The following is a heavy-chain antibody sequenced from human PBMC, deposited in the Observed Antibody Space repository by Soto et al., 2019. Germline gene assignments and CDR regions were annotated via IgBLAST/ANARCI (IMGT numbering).Heavy chain of an antibody. D-gene: IGHD6-13*01. V-gene: IGHV4-61*01. CDR1: GGSVSSGSYY. J-gene: IGHJ6*02. CDR2: IYYSGST. CDR3: ARDTGYSSSWQGYYYYGMDV. Sequence: QVQLQESGPGLVKPSETLSLTCTVSGGSVSSGSYYWSWIRQPPGKGLEWIGYIYYSGSTNYNPRHANHTPALDLRDTISVDRSKNRFSLKLSYVTAADTAVYYCARDTGYSSSWQGYYYYGMDVWGQGTTVTVSS.